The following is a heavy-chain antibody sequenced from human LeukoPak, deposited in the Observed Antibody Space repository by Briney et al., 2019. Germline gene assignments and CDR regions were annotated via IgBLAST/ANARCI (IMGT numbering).Heavy chain of an antibody. Sequence: PSETLSLTCTVSGGSISSGDYYWSWIRQPPGKGLEWIGYIYYSGSTYYNPSLKSRVTISVDTSKNQFSLKLSSVTAADTAVYYCARDQADIVATDSYYYGMDVWGQGTTVTVSS. CDR3: ARDQADIVATDSYYYGMDV. D-gene: IGHD5-12*01. V-gene: IGHV4-30-4*01. CDR1: GGSISSGDYY. CDR2: IYYSGST. J-gene: IGHJ6*02.